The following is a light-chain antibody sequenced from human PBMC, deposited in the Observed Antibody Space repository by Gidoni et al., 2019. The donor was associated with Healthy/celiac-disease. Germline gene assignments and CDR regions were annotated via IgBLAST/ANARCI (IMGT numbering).Light chain of an antibody. V-gene: IGKV1-33*01. Sequence: DIQMTHSQSSLSASAGDRVTITGQASQDMSNYLNWYQQKPGKAPKLLTYDASNLESGAPSRVSGSGSGTDFNFTISSLQPGDIETYYCQQYDNLPLAYTFGQGTKLEIK. CDR2: DAS. J-gene: IGKJ2*01. CDR3: QQYDNLPLAYT. CDR1: QDMSNY.